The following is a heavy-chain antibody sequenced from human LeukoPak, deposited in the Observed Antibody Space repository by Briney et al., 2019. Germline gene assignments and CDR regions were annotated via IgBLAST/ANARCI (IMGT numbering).Heavy chain of an antibody. CDR1: GGSISSNY. Sequence: PSETLSLTCTVSGGSISSNYWSWIRQPPGKGLEWIGYIYYSGSTNYNPSLKSRVTLSVDTSKNQFSLKLSSVTAADTAVYYCARGEDGYNPFNYWGQGTLVTVSS. CDR2: IYYSGST. J-gene: IGHJ4*02. CDR3: ARGEDGYNPFNY. V-gene: IGHV4-59*01. D-gene: IGHD5-24*01.